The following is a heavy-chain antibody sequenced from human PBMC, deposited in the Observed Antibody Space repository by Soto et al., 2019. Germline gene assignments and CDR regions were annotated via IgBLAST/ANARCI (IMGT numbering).Heavy chain of an antibody. Sequence: QLHLVQSGAVVKKPGASVTVSCSASGSPVTAYYMHWVRQAPGRGLEWMGGINPATGAAKYTQTFQGRVTMSRVTTPSTVFMELSGLTSEDTAVFYCARGGGVGVAGSAAFDMWGQGTLVTVSS. J-gene: IGHJ3*02. CDR2: INPATGAA. CDR3: ARGGGVGVAGSAAFDM. V-gene: IGHV1-2*02. CDR1: GSPVTAYY. D-gene: IGHD3-3*01.